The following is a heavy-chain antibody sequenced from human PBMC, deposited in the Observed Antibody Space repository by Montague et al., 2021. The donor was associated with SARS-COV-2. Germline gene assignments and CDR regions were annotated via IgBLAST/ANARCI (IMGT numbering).Heavy chain of an antibody. CDR1: GYSISSGYY. V-gene: IGHV4-38-2*01. CDR3: ARWYYGSGCFPY. J-gene: IGHJ4*02. CDR2: IYHSGGT. Sequence: SETLSLTCSVAGYSISSGYYWGWIRQPPGKGLGWIGNIYHSGGTYCCPSLKSRVTVSVDTSKNQFSLRLSSVTAAETAVYYCARWYYGSGCFPYWGQGTLVTVSS. D-gene: IGHD3-10*01.